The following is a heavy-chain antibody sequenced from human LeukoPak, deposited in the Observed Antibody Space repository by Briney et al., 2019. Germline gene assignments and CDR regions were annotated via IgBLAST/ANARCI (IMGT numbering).Heavy chain of an antibody. CDR1: GGSISSGGYS. CDR2: VYYSGTT. J-gene: IGHJ4*02. D-gene: IGHD4-17*01. CDR3: AREEYGDYVGY. Sequence: SETLSLTCTVSGGSISSGGYSWSWIRQPPGKGLEWIGYVYYSGTTNYNPSLRSRVTISVDTSKNQFSLKLNSVTAADTAVYYCAREEYGDYVGYWGQGTLVTVAS. V-gene: IGHV4-61*08.